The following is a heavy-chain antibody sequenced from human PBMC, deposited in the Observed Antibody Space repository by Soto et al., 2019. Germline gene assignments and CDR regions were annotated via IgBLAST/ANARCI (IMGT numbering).Heavy chain of an antibody. J-gene: IGHJ4*02. CDR3: ADCVGATDYFKS. Sequence: GGSLRLSCAVSGFNISSYTMTWVRQAPGKGLEWVSSINHSGDRKYYADSVKGRFTISRDNFKNTLYLQMNNLRAEDTAIYFCADCVGATDYFKSWGQGTLVTVSS. D-gene: IGHD1-26*01. CDR1: GFNISSYT. V-gene: IGHV3-23*05. CDR2: INHSGDRK.